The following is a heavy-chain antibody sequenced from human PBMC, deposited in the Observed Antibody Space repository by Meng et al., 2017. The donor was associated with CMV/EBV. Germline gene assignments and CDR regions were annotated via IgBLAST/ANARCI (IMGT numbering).Heavy chain of an antibody. Sequence: LLQWGAVLLKPPETLPLPCAVYGGPFSGSYWSWIRHPPGKGLGWIGEINHSGSTNYNPSLKSRVTISVDTSKNQFSLKLSSVTAADTAVYYCARESMVRGEDWGQGTLVTVSS. V-gene: IGHV4-34*01. J-gene: IGHJ4*02. CDR3: ARESMVRGED. D-gene: IGHD3-10*01. CDR1: GGPFSGSY. CDR2: INHSGST.